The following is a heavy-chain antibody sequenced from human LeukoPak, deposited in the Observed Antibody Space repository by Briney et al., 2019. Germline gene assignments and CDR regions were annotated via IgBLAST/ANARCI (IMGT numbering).Heavy chain of an antibody. CDR2: IYTSGST. V-gene: IGHV4-4*07. CDR3: ANRGSSPGAFDI. J-gene: IGHJ3*02. CDR1: GRSIRSYY. D-gene: IGHD6-13*01. Sequence: PSETLSLTXTVSGRSIRSYYWSWTRQPAGKGVEWIWRIYTSGSTNYNPSLKSRVTMSVDTSKTQFYLNLISVTAADTAVYSCANRGSSPGAFDIWGQGTMVAVSS.